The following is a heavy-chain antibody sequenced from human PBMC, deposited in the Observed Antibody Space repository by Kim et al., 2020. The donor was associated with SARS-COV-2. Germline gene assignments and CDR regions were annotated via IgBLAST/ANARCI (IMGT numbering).Heavy chain of an antibody. J-gene: IGHJ4*02. D-gene: IGHD1-26*01. Sequence: GGSLRLSCAASGFTFSSYGMHWVRQAPGKGLEWVAVISYDGSNKYYADSVKGRFTISRDNSKNTLYLQMNSLRAEDTAVYYCAKDMEYSGSYPDYWGQGTLVTVSS. V-gene: IGHV3-30*18. CDR2: ISYDGSNK. CDR1: GFTFSSYG. CDR3: AKDMEYSGSYPDY.